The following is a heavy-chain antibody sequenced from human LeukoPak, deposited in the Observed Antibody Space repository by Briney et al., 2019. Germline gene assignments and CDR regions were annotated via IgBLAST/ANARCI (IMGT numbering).Heavy chain of an antibody. CDR2: IIPIFGTA. CDR3: ARDHYDSSGHTL. Sequence: GASVKVSCKASGYTFTGYYMHWVRQAPGQGLEWMGGIIPIFGTANYAQKFQGRVTITADESTSTAYMELSSLRSEDTAVYYCARDHYDSSGHTLWGQGTLVTVSS. J-gene: IGHJ4*02. D-gene: IGHD3-22*01. CDR1: GYTFTGYY. V-gene: IGHV1-69*13.